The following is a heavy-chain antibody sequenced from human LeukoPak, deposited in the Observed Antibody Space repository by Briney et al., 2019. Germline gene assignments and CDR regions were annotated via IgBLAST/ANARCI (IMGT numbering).Heavy chain of an antibody. CDR2: IYPSDSDT. CDR1: GYTYSNYW. V-gene: IGHV5-51*01. J-gene: IGHJ4*02. CDR3: ARRDSGAWYYFDY. D-gene: IGHD1-26*01. Sequence: GESLKISCKGSGYTYSNYWIAWVRQMPGKGLEWMGIIYPSDSDTRYSPSFQGQVTISADKSINTAYLQSSSLKASDSAMYYCARRDSGAWYYFDYWGQGTLVTVSS.